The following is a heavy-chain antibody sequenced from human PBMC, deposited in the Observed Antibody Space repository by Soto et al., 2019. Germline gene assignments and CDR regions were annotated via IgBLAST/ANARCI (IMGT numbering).Heavy chain of an antibody. V-gene: IGHV3-21*04. J-gene: IGHJ3*02. Sequence: GGSLRLSCAASGFIFSSYSMNWVRQAPGKGLEWVSSITSNNILYAESVKGRFTVSRDNARNSLFLQMNDLRDDDTAIYYCVRDNKYAFDIWGQGTVVTVS. CDR1: GFIFSSYS. CDR3: VRDNKYAFDI. CDR2: ITSNNI.